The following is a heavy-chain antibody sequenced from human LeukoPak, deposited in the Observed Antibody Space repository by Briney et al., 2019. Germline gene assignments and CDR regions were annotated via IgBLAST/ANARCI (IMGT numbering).Heavy chain of an antibody. J-gene: IGHJ4*02. D-gene: IGHD1-14*01. CDR2: IYYSGST. Sequence: SETLSLTCTVSGGSISSCSYYWGWIRQPPGKGLEWIGSIYYSGSTYYNPSVKSRVTIFVDTSKNQFSLKLSSVTAADTAVYCCARHPEFLRDFDYWGQGTLVTVSS. CDR1: GGSISSCSYY. V-gene: IGHV4-39*01. CDR3: ARHPEFLRDFDY.